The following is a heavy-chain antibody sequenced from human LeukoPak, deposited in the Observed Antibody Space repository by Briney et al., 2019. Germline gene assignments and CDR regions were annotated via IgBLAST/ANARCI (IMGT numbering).Heavy chain of an antibody. CDR1: GYTFTGYY. D-gene: IGHD1-14*01. J-gene: IGHJ6*03. CDR2: INPNSGGT. CDR3: ARDAPPDNPYYYYYMDV. V-gene: IGHV1-2*02. Sequence: GASVKVSCKASGYTFTGYYMHWVRQAPGQGLEWMGWINPNSGGTNYAQKFQGRVTMTGDTSISTAYMELSRLRSDDTAVYYCARDAPPDNPYYYYYMDVWGKGTTVTVSS.